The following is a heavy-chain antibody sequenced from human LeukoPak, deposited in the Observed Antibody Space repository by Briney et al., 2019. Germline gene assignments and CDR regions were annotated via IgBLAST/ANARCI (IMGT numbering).Heavy chain of an antibody. CDR3: ARDLLTIFGVVNHFDY. CDR1: GFTFSSYA. D-gene: IGHD3-3*01. V-gene: IGHV3-23*01. Sequence: GGSLRLSCAASGFTFSSYAMSWVRQAPGKGLEWVSAISGSGGSTYYADSVKGRFTISRDNSKNTLYLQMNSLRAEDTAVYYCARDLLTIFGVVNHFDYWGQGTLVTVSS. J-gene: IGHJ4*02. CDR2: ISGSGGST.